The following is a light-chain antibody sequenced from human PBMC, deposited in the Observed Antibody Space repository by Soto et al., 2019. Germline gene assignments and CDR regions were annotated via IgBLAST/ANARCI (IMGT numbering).Light chain of an antibody. V-gene: IGLV2-14*01. J-gene: IGLJ1*01. Sequence: QSALTQPASVAGSPGQTITISCTGTSGDVGAYNYVSWYQPHLGKAPKLMIYEFSNRPSGVSDRFSGSKSGNTASLTISGLQAADEADYYCSSKRTTASLVFGTGTKVTVL. CDR2: EFS. CDR1: SGDVGAYNY. CDR3: SSKRTTASLV.